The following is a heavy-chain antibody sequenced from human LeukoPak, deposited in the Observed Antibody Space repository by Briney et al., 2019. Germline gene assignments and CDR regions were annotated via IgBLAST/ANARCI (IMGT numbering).Heavy chain of an antibody. V-gene: IGHV1-69*13. CDR1: GGTFSSYA. CDR3: ARVADTMDFDY. Sequence: EASVKVSCKVSGGTFSSYAISWVRQAPGQGLEWMGGIIPIFGTANYAQKFQGRVTITADESTSTAYMELSSLRSEDTAVYYCARVADTMDFDYWGQGTLVTVSS. D-gene: IGHD3-3*01. J-gene: IGHJ4*02. CDR2: IIPIFGTA.